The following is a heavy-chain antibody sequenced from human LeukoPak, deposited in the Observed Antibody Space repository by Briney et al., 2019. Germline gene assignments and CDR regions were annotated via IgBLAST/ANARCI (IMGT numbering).Heavy chain of an antibody. CDR3: AREKGIGELREYYFDY. V-gene: IGHV1-3*01. D-gene: IGHD3-3*01. CDR1: GYTFTSYA. J-gene: IGHJ4*02. Sequence: GASVKVSCKASGYTFTSYAMHWVRQAPGQRLEWMGWINAGNGNTKYSQKFQGRVTITRDTSASTAYMELSSLRSEDTAVYYCAREKGIGELREYYFDYWGQGTLVTVSS. CDR2: INAGNGNT.